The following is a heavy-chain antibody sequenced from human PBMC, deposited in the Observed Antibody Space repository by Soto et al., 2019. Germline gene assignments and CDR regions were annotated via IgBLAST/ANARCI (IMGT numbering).Heavy chain of an antibody. V-gene: IGHV3-23*01. CDR3: AKRPIFGVVIITIYNGMDV. CDR1: GFTFSSYA. Sequence: EVQLLESGGGLVQPGGSLRLSCVASGFTFSSYAMNWVRQAPGKGLEWVSAISTSGSNTYYADSVKGRFTISRDNSKNTLYLQMNSLRAEDTAVYYCAKRPIFGVVIITIYNGMDVWGQGTTVTVSS. J-gene: IGHJ6*02. CDR2: ISTSGSNT. D-gene: IGHD3-3*01.